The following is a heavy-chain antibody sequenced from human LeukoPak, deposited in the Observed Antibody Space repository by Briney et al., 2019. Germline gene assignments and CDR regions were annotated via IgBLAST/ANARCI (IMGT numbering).Heavy chain of an antibody. J-gene: IGHJ4*02. CDR3: ARAFDYYDSSGYIFDY. CDR1: GGSISSYY. V-gene: IGHV4-59*01. Sequence: SETLSLTCTVSGGSISSYYWSWIRQPPGKGLEWIGYIYYSGSTNYNPSLKSRVTISVDTSKNQLSLKLSSVTAADTAVYYCARAFDYYDSSGYIFDYWGQGTLVTVSS. D-gene: IGHD3-22*01. CDR2: IYYSGST.